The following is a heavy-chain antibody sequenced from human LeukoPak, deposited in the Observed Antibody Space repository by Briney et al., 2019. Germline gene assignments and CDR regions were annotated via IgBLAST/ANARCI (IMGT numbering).Heavy chain of an antibody. CDR1: GYTFTSYG. D-gene: IGHD2-2*01. V-gene: IGHV1-18*04. J-gene: IGHJ3*02. CDR3: AREYVVVPAAIGAFDI. CDR2: ISAYNGNT. Sequence: SVKVSCKASGYTFTSYGISWVRQAPGQGLEWMGWISAYNGNTNYAQKLQGRVTMTTDTSTSTAYMELRSLRSDDTAVYYCAREYVVVPAAIGAFDIWGQGTMVTVSS.